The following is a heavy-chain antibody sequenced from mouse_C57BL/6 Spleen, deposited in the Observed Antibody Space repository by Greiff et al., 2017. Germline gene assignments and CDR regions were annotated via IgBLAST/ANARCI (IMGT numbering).Heavy chain of an antibody. D-gene: IGHD2-3*01. CDR3: ARQGGYYYFDY. Sequence: EVQLVESGGGLVKPGGSLKLSCAASGFTFSSYTMSWVRQTPEKRLEWVATISGGGGNTYYPDSVKGRFTISRDNAKNTLYLQMSSLRSEDTALYYCARQGGYYYFDYWGQGTTLTVSS. CDR2: ISGGGGNT. CDR1: GFTFSSYT. V-gene: IGHV5-9*01. J-gene: IGHJ2*01.